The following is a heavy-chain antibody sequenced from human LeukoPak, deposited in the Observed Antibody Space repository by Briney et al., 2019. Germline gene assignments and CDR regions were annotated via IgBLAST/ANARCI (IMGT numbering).Heavy chain of an antibody. V-gene: IGHV3-49*03. CDR1: GFTFGDYA. Sequence: GGSLRLSCTASGFTFGDYAMSWFRQAPGKGLEWVGFIRSKAYGGTTEYAASVKGRFTISRDDSKSIAYLQMNSLKTEDTAVYYCTRDLPQDDFWMRSRYWFDPWGQGTLVTVSS. D-gene: IGHD3-3*01. CDR2: IRSKAYGGTT. CDR3: TRDLPQDDFWMRSRYWFDP. J-gene: IGHJ5*02.